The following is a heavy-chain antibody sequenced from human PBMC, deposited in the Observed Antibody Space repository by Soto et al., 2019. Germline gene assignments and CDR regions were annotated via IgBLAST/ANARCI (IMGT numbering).Heavy chain of an antibody. CDR2: IFWDDDT. CDR3: AHNAYCFSSICIGGRFDP. D-gene: IGHD2-15*01. Sequence: QITLKESGPTVVKPTQTLTLTCTFSGFSLSGGGVGVGWIRQPPGKALEWLGIIFWDDDTRYNPSLKSRLTITKDTSKNQVALTMTNMDPVDTATYYCAHNAYCFSSICIGGRFDPWGQGTLVTVSS. CDR1: GFSLSGGGVG. V-gene: IGHV2-5*02. J-gene: IGHJ5*02.